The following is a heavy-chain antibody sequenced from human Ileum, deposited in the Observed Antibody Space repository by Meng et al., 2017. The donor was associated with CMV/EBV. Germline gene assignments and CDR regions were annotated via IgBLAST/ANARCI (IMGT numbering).Heavy chain of an antibody. D-gene: IGHD1-26*01. CDR2: IDTNTGNP. CDR3: ARDGLSGRYFDY. V-gene: IGHV7-4-1*02. J-gene: IGHJ4*02. Sequence: QVQLXQSGAELKKPGASVTVSCKASGYTFTSNNMIWVRQAPGQGPEWMGWIDTNTGNPTYAQGXXGRFVFSFDTSVSTAYLQISXLKAEDTAVYXCARDGLSGRYFDYWGQGTLVTVSS. CDR1: GYTFTSNN.